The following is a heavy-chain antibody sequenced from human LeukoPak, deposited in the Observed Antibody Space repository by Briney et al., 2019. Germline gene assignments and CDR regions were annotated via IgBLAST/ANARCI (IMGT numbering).Heavy chain of an antibody. CDR1: GFTFSSYG. Sequence: GGSLRLSCAASGFTFSSYGMHWVRQAPGKGLEWVAFIRYDGSNKYYADSVKGRFTISRDNAKNSLYLQMNSLRAEDTAVYYCARGGRDYYYYYYMDVWGKGTTVTVSS. CDR2: IRYDGSNK. J-gene: IGHJ6*03. V-gene: IGHV3-30*02. CDR3: ARGGRDYYYYYYMDV. D-gene: IGHD3-10*01.